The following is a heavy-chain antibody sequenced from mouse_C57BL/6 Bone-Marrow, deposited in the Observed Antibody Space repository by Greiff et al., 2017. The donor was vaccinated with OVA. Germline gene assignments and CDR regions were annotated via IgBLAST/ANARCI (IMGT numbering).Heavy chain of an antibody. CDR1: GYTFTSYG. Sequence: VKLMESGAELARPGASVKLSCKASGYTFTSYGISWVKQRTGQGLEWIGEMYPRSGNTYYNEKFKGKATLTADKSSSTAYMELRSLTSEDSAVYFCAAFYYSNYYYFDYWGQGTTLTVSS. J-gene: IGHJ2*01. CDR3: AAFYYSNYYYFDY. D-gene: IGHD2-5*01. CDR2: MYPRSGNT. V-gene: IGHV1-81*01.